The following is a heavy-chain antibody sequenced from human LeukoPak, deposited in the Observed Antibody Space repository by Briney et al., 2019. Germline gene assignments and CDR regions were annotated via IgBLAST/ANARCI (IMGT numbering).Heavy chain of an antibody. D-gene: IGHD1-26*01. CDR1: GGSMSSGDYY. CDR3: ARAEYSGSYYDWFDP. J-gene: IGHJ5*02. CDR2: IYYSGSI. Sequence: SQTLSLTCTVSGGSMSSGDYYWSWIRQPPGKGLEWVAYIYYSGSIYYNPSPKSRVTISVDTSKNQFSLKLSSVTAADTAVYYCARAEYSGSYYDWFDPWGQGTLVTVAS. V-gene: IGHV4-30-4*08.